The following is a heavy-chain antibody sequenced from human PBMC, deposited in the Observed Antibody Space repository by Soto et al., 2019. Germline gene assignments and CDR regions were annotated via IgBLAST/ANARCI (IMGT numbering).Heavy chain of an antibody. V-gene: IGHV4-31*03. J-gene: IGHJ6*02. CDR3: ARDRDFWSGYFSYYGMDV. CDR2: IYYSGST. CDR1: GGSISSGGYY. Sequence: LSLTCTVSGGSISSGGYYWSWIRQHPGKGLEWIGYIYYSGSTYYNPSLKSRVTISVDTSKNQFSLKLSSVTAADTAVYYCARDRDFWSGYFSYYGMDVWGQGTTVTVSS. D-gene: IGHD3-3*01.